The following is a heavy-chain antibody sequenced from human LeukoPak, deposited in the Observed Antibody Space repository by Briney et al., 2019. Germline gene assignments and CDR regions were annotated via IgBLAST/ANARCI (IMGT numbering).Heavy chain of an antibody. CDR2: VKKDASEK. CDR1: GFTFTNNW. D-gene: IGHD3-10*01. J-gene: IGHJ4*02. V-gene: IGHV3-7*01. CDR3: ATKTPRYYFDY. Sequence: GGSLRLSCAASGFTFTNNWMNWVRQAPGKGLEWVASVKKDASEKYYVDSVKGRFTISRDNAKNSLYLQMYSLRAEDTAVYYCATKTPRYYFDYWGQGTLVTVSS.